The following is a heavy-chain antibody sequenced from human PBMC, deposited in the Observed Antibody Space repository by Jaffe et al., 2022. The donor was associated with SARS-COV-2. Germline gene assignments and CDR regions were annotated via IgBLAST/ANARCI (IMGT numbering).Heavy chain of an antibody. V-gene: IGHV2-26*01. Sequence: QVTLKESGPVLVKPTETLTLTCTVSGFSLSNARMGVSWIRQPPGKALEWLAHIFSNDEKSYSTSLKSRLTISKDTSKSQVVLTMTNMDPVDTATYYCARINDGYNLYYFDYWGQGTLVTVSS. D-gene: IGHD5-12*01. CDR2: IFSNDEK. CDR3: ARINDGYNLYYFDY. J-gene: IGHJ4*02. CDR1: GFSLSNARMG.